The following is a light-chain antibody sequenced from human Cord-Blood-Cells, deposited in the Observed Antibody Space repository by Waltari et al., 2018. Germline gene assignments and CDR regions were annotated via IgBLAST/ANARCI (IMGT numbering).Light chain of an antibody. CDR1: QSVSSY. Sequence: EIVLTQSPATLSLSPGERATLSCRASQSVSSYLAWYQQKPGQATRLLIYDSSNRATGIPARFSGSGSGTDFTLTISSLEPEDFAVYYCQQRSNWQTFGQGTKVEIK. CDR3: QQRSNWQT. J-gene: IGKJ1*01. CDR2: DSS. V-gene: IGKV3-11*01.